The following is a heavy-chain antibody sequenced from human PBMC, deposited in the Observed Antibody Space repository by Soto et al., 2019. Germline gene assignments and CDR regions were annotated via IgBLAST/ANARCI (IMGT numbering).Heavy chain of an antibody. D-gene: IGHD3-16*01. CDR2: ISGSGGNT. Sequence: PGVSLRLSFAASGFTFSSYVLSRFRQAPGKGLEWVSIISGSGGNTYYADSVKGRFTISRDNSNNTLYLQMNSLRVEDTAVYYCARPVYSNSWGNGGDDWGQGTLVTVSS. V-gene: IGHV3-23*01. CDR1: GFTFSSYV. J-gene: IGHJ4*02. CDR3: ARPVYSNSWGNGGDD.